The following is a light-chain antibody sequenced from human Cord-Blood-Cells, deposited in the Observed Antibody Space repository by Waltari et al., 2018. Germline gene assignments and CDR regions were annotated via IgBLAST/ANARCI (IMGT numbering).Light chain of an antibody. CDR2: SNN. CDR3: AAWDDSLNGWV. Sequence: QSVLTQPPSASGTPGQRVTISCSGSSSTIGSNTVNWYQQLPGTAPKLLIYSNNQRPSGVPDRFSGSKSGTSASLANSGLQSEDEADYYCAAWDDSLNGWVFGGGTKLTVL. CDR1: SSTIGSNT. J-gene: IGLJ3*02. V-gene: IGLV1-44*01.